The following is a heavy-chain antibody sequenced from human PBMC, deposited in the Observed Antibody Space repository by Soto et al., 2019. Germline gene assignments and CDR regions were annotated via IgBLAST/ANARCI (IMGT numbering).Heavy chain of an antibody. CDR1: GYTFPSYG. CDR2: ISAYNGNT. J-gene: IGHJ4*02. CDR3: ARDDSGSSTWYQSH. Sequence: ASVKVSCKTSGYTFPSYGISWVRQAPGQGLEWMGWISAYNGNTKYAQKFQDRVTMTTDTSTSTAYMELRSLRSDDTAVYFCARDDSGSSTWYQSHWGQGTLVTRLL. V-gene: IGHV1-18*01. D-gene: IGHD6-13*01.